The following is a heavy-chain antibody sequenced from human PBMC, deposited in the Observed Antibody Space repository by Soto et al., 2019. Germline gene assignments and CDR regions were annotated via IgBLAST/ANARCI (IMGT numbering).Heavy chain of an antibody. Sequence: PGGSLRLSCAASDFDFSSYGIHWVRQAPGKGLEWVAASSYDGRETFYAASAKGRFTVSKEMSKNTAFLQMNALRHEDTAVYFCARDSGWPILNFDHWGQGTPVTVSS. CDR1: DFDFSSYG. CDR3: ARDSGWPILNFDH. J-gene: IGHJ4*02. D-gene: IGHD3-10*01. CDR2: SSYDGRET. V-gene: IGHV3-30*03.